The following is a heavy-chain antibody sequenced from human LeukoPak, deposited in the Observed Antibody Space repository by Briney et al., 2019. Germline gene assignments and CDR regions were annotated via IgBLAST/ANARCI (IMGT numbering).Heavy chain of an antibody. CDR3: AKDERIEFTGPDR. Sequence: GGSLRLSCAASGFSFSSYAMSWVRQAPGKGLEWVSAISGSGGSTYYADSVKGRFTISRDNSKNTLYLQMNSLRAEDTAVYYCAKDERIEFTGPDRWGQGTLVTVSS. CDR1: GFSFSSYA. CDR2: ISGSGGST. V-gene: IGHV3-23*01. J-gene: IGHJ4*02. D-gene: IGHD2/OR15-2a*01.